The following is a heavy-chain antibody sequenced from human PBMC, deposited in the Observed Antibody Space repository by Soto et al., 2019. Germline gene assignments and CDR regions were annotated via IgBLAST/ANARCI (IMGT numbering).Heavy chain of an antibody. CDR2: IIPMVGMS. Sequence: QVQLVQSGAEVKKPGSSVKVSCKASGDTFNFYTIHWVRQAPGQGLEWLGRIIPMVGMSNYAQRFQGRVTMIADKSTSIAYMQLTGLRSEDSAVYYCATSYGSGSRPFDNWGQGTLVSVSS. J-gene: IGHJ4*02. CDR1: GDTFNFYT. V-gene: IGHV1-69*02. D-gene: IGHD3-10*01. CDR3: ATSYGSGSRPFDN.